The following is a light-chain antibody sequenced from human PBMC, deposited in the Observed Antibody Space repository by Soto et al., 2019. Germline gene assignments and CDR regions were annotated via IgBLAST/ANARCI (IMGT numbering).Light chain of an antibody. CDR1: QSISSY. V-gene: IGKV1-39*01. Sequence: DIQMTQSPSSLSASVGDRVTITCRPSQSISSYLTWYQQKPGRAPKLLIYAASTLKSGVPSRFSGSGSGTDFTLTISSLQPEDFATYYCQQSYSTPWTFGQGTKVDIK. CDR3: QQSYSTPWT. J-gene: IGKJ1*01. CDR2: AAS.